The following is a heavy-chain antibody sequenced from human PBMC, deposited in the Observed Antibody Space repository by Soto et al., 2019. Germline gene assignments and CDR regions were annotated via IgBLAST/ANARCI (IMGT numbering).Heavy chain of an antibody. CDR2: ISAYNGNT. CDR1: GYTFTSYG. CDR3: ARVKVVPAANWFDP. D-gene: IGHD2-2*01. V-gene: IGHV1-18*01. J-gene: IGHJ5*02. Sequence: ASVKVSCKASGYTFTSYGISWVRQAPGQGLEWMGWISAYNGNTNYAQKLQGRVTMTTDTSTSTAYIELRSLRSDGTAVYYCARVKVVPAANWFDPWGQGTLVTVSS.